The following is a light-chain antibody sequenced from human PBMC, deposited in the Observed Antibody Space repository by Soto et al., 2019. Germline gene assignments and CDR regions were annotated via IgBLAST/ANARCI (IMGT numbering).Light chain of an antibody. CDR1: SSNIGAGYD. J-gene: IGLJ2*01. CDR3: QSYYSSLSGSDVV. Sequence: QSVLTQPPSVSGAPGQRVTISCTGSSSNIGAGYDVHWYQQLPGTAPKLLIYGNSNRPSGVPDRFSGSKSGTSASLAITGLQAAEEADYYCQSYYSSLSGSDVVFGGGTKLTVL. CDR2: GNS. V-gene: IGLV1-40*01.